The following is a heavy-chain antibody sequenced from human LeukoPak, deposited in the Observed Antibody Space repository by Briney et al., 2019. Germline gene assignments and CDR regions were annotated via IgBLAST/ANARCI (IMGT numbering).Heavy chain of an antibody. J-gene: IGHJ4*02. V-gene: IGHV3-23*01. D-gene: IGHD3-3*01. CDR3: ARGAYYDFWSGNSYYFDY. CDR1: RFTFSTYA. CDR2: ISGNGGST. Sequence: GGSLRLSCAASRFTFSTYAMSWVRQASRKGLEWVSAISGNGGSTYYADSVKGRFTISRDNSKNTLFLQMNSLRAEDTAVYYCARGAYYDFWSGNSYYFDYWGQGTLVTVSS.